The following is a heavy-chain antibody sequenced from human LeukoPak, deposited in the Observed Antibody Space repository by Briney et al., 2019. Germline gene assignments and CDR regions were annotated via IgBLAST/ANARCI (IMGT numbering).Heavy chain of an antibody. Sequence: GGSLRLSCAASGFTFSSYSMNWVRQAPGKGLEWVSYISSSSSTIYYADSVKGRFTISRDNAKNSLYLQMNSLRAEDTAVYYCARAGIAVRFDYWGQGTLVTVSS. V-gene: IGHV3-48*01. CDR2: ISSSSSTI. D-gene: IGHD6-19*01. J-gene: IGHJ4*02. CDR1: GFTFSSYS. CDR3: ARAGIAVRFDY.